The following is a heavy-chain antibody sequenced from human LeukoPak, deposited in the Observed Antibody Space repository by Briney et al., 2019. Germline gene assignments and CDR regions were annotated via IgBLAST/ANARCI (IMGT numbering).Heavy chain of an antibody. CDR3: ARDSTLWFGEGYFDY. CDR1: GFTFSSYA. D-gene: IGHD3-10*01. J-gene: IGHJ4*02. V-gene: IGHV3-30*04. CDR2: ISYDGSNK. Sequence: PGRSLRLSCAASGFTFSSYAKHWVRQAPGKGLEWVAVISYDGSNKYYADSVKGRFTISRDNSKNTLYLQMNSLRAEDTAVYYCARDSTLWFGEGYFDYWGQGTLVTVSS.